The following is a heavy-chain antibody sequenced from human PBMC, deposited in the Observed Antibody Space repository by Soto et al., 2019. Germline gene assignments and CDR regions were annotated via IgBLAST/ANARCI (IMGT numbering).Heavy chain of an antibody. CDR3: ARVSGNCSGGSCYVDY. CDR1: GGSISSYY. CDR2: IYYSGST. Sequence: SETLSLTCPVSGGSISSYYWSWIRQPPGKGLEWIGYIYYSGSTNYNPSLKSRVTISVDTSKNQFSLKLSSVTAADTAVYYCARVSGNCSGGSCYVDYWGQGTLVTVSS. J-gene: IGHJ4*02. D-gene: IGHD2-15*01. V-gene: IGHV4-59*01.